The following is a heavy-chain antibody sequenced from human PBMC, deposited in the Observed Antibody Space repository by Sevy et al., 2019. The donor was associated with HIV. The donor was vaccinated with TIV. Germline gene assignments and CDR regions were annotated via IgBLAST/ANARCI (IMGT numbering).Heavy chain of an antibody. CDR2: INHSGST. D-gene: IGHD2-2*01. V-gene: IGHV4-34*01. Sequence: SETLSLTCAVYGGSFSGYYWNWIRQSPGKGLEWIGEINHSGSTHYNPSLKSRVTITVDTSKNQFSLRLNSVTAADTAVYYWARAPPVLVVPGAPSWFDPWGQGTLVTVSS. J-gene: IGHJ5*02. CDR1: GGSFSGYY. CDR3: ARAPPVLVVPGAPSWFDP.